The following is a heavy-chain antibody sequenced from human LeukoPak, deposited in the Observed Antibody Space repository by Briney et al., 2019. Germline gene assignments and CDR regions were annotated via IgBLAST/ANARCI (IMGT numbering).Heavy chain of an antibody. CDR2: IGRSAGST. V-gene: IGHV3-23*01. J-gene: IGHJ4*02. CDR3: AKGPERGCLDY. D-gene: IGHD1-14*01. Sequence: PGGALRLSCAASGFTFSTYAMSWVGQAPGKGLERVSPIGRSAGSTFYADSVKGRFTISRDNAKSTLYLQMNSLRAEDTAAYYCAKGPERGCLDYWGQGTLVTVSS. CDR1: GFTFSTYA.